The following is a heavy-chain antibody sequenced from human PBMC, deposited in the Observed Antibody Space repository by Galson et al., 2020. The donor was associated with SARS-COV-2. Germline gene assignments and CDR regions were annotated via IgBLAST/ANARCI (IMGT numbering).Heavy chain of an antibody. J-gene: IGHJ4*02. CDR1: GFTSSSYW. CDR3: ARWVRGFWSGYLDY. CDR2: IKQDGSEK. Sequence: PGGSLRLSCAASGFTSSSYWMSWVRQAPGKGLEWVANIKQDGSEKYYVDSVKGRFTISRDNAKNSLYLQMNSLRAEDTAVYYCARWVRGFWSGYLDYWGQGTLVTVSS. V-gene: IGHV3-7*01. D-gene: IGHD3-3*01.